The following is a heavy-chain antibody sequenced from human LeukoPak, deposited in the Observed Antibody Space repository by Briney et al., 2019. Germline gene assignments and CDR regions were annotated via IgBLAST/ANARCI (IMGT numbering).Heavy chain of an antibody. J-gene: IGHJ3*02. D-gene: IGHD2-15*01. CDR3: ARDPSYCSGGSCYFGAFDI. V-gene: IGHV1-8*01. CDR1: GYTFTSYD. CDR2: MNPNSGNT. Sequence: ASVKVSCKASGYTFTSYDINWVRQATGQGLEWMGWMNPNSGNTGYAQKFQGRVTMTRNTSISTAYMELSSLRSEDTAVYYCARDPSYCSGGSCYFGAFDIWGQGTMVTVSS.